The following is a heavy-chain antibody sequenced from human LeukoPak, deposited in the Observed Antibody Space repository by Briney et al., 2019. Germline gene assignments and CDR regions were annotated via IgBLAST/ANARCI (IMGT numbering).Heavy chain of an antibody. CDR1: GDAFITYA. J-gene: IGHJ4*02. CDR2: MNPNSGNT. D-gene: IGHD4-23*01. V-gene: IGHV1-8*02. Sequence: ASVKVSCKASGDAFITYAINWVRQATGQGLEWMGWMNPNSGNTGYAQKFQGRVTMTRNTSISTAYMELSSLRSEDTAVYYCARGRVVTRGWNYWGQGTLVTVSS. CDR3: ARGRVVTRGWNY.